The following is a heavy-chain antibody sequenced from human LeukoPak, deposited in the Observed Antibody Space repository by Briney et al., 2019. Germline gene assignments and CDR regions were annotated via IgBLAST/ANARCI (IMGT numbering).Heavy chain of an antibody. CDR2: IYSGGGT. J-gene: IGHJ4*02. V-gene: IGHV3-66*01. Sequence: PGGSLRLSCAASGFTVSSNYMSWVRQAPGKGLEWVSVIYSGGGTYYADSVKGRVTISRDNSKNTLYLQMNSLRVEDTAVYYCARVGPRSSYFDSWGQGTLVTVSS. CDR1: GFTVSSNY. CDR3: ARVGPRSSYFDS.